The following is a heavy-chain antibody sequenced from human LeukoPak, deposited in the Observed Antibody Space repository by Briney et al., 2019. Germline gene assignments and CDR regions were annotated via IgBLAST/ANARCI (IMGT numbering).Heavy chain of an antibody. V-gene: IGHV3-48*04. D-gene: IGHD6-13*01. CDR1: GFTFSSSS. CDR3: AREGSSWYYFDY. J-gene: IGHJ4*02. Sequence: GGSLRLSCAASGFTFSSSSMNWVRQAPGKGLEWVSYSSTSSTIYYADSVKGRFTISRDNAKNSLYPQMNSLRAEDTAVYYCAREGSSWYYFDYWGQGTLVTVSS. CDR2: SSTSSTI.